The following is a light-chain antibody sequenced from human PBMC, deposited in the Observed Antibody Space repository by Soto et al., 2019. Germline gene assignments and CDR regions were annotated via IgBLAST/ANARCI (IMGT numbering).Light chain of an antibody. J-gene: IGLJ1*01. V-gene: IGLV2-11*01. CDR1: TYGFETYNQ. CDR2: DVT. CDR3: SSYVGSSTYV. Sequence: QSVLTQPASMSGSPGQSITISCSGTTYGFETYNQVSWYQQHPGKAPKILIYDVTKRPSGVPDRFSGSKSDRTASLTISGLQADDEADYYCSSYVGSSTYVFGTGTKVTVL.